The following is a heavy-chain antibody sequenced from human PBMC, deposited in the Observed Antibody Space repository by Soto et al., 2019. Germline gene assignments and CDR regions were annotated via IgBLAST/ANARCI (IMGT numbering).Heavy chain of an antibody. CDR2: VYYTGST. CDR3: ARSVPVPGALIDY. J-gene: IGHJ4*02. V-gene: IGHV4-59*11. Sequence: CRVSDGYLSDPYWSGISQSPGKGLEWLGYVYYTGSTNYSPSLRSRVSISVDTSKNEFSLRLSSVTAADTAVYFCARSVPVPGALIDYWGQGTQVTFSS. CDR1: DGYLSDPY. D-gene: IGHD2-8*02.